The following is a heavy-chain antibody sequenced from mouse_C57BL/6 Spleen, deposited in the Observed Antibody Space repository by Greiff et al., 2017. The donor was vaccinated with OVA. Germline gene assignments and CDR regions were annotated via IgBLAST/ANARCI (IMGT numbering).Heavy chain of an antibody. Sequence: VQLQQSGTELVKPGASVKLSCKASGYTFTSYWMHWVKQRPGQGLEWIGNINPSNGGTNYNEKFKSKATLTVDKSSSTAYMQLCSLTSEDSAVYYCARKAGTCAMDYWGQGTSVTVSS. D-gene: IGHD4-1*01. CDR2: INPSNGGT. J-gene: IGHJ4*01. V-gene: IGHV1-53*01. CDR3: ARKAGTCAMDY. CDR1: GYTFTSYW.